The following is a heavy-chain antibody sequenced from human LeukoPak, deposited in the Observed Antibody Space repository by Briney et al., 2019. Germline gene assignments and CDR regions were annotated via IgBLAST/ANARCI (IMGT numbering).Heavy chain of an antibody. CDR2: ISSSSSYI. Sequence: GGSLRLSCAASGFTFSSYSMNWVRQAPGKGLEWVSSISSSSSYIYYADSVKGRFTISRDNAKNSLYLQMDSLRAEDTAVYYCARDSSGWYRAAYWGQGTLVTVSS. V-gene: IGHV3-21*01. CDR3: ARDSSGWYRAAY. J-gene: IGHJ4*02. CDR1: GFTFSSYS. D-gene: IGHD6-19*01.